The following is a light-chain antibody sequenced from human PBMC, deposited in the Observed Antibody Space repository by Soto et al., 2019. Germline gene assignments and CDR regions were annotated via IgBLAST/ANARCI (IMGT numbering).Light chain of an antibody. CDR1: QNINRW. J-gene: IGKJ4*01. Sequence: DIQMTQSPSTLSASVGDRVTITCRASQNINRWLAWYQQRTGKAPNLLIHKASTLEPGVPSRFSGSASGTEFTLTISSLQPDDFAAYFCLQYNVYPLTFGGGTKV. V-gene: IGKV1-5*03. CDR2: KAS. CDR3: LQYNVYPLT.